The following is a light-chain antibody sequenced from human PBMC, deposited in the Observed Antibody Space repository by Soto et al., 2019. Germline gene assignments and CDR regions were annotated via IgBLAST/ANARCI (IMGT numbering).Light chain of an antibody. Sequence: QSALTQPASVSGSPGQSITISCTGTISDVGSYNYVSWYQQYPGKAPKLMIYDVSTRPSGVSDRFSGSKSGNTASLTISGLRDEEQADYYCGSYNTRSNYVFGTGTKVTVL. CDR1: ISDVGSYNY. CDR2: DVS. V-gene: IGLV2-14*03. CDR3: GSYNTRSNYV. J-gene: IGLJ1*01.